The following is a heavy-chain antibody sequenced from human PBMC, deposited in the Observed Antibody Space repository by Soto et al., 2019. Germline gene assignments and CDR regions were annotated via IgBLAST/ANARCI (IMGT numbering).Heavy chain of an antibody. D-gene: IGHD2-2*01. Sequence: GASVKVSCKASGYTFTGYYMHWVRQAPGQGLEWMGWINPKSGGTNYAQTFQGWVTMTRDTSISTAYMELSRLRSDDTAVYYCAIVLVVPAAMPSYYYYYMDVWGKGTTVTVSS. CDR2: INPKSGGT. CDR1: GYTFTGYY. V-gene: IGHV1-2*04. CDR3: AIVLVVPAAMPSYYYYYMDV. J-gene: IGHJ6*03.